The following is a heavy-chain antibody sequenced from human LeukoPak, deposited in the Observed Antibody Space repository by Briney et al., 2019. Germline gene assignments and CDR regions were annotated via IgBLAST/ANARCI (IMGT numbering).Heavy chain of an antibody. D-gene: IGHD2-15*01. CDR1: GFTFSSFT. CDR3: ARGGKGRSWDY. V-gene: IGHV3-48*02. J-gene: IGHJ4*02. Sequence: TGGSLRLSCAASGFTFSSFTMNWARQVPGKGLEWISYISLGNSTMFYADSVKGRFTISRDNAKNSLYLQMNSLKDEGTACYYWARGGKGRSWDYWGQGTLVSVSS. CDR2: ISLGNSTM.